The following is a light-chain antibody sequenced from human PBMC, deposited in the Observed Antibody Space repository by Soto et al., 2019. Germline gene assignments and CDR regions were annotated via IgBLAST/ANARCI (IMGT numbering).Light chain of an antibody. J-gene: IGKJ3*01. CDR2: AAS. V-gene: IGKV3-15*01. CDR3: QQYSVWPPS. CDR1: QSVGNK. Sequence: IMLTQSPATLSVSPGEGAALSCRASQSVGNKLAWYQQKPGQAPRLLFSAASTRATDIPARFSGGGSGIEFTLTISSLQSEDFAIYYCQQYSVWPPSFGPGTKVDVK.